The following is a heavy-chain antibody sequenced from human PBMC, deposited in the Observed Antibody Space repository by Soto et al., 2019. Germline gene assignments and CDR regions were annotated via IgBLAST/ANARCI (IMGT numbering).Heavy chain of an antibody. J-gene: IGHJ4*02. V-gene: IGHV5-51*01. CDR1: GYNFRNHW. CDR2: IYPGDSDT. Sequence: EVQLVQSGAEVKKPGEPLKISCKGSGYNFRNHWIGWVRQMPGKGLEWVGFIYPGDSDTKYSRSFQGQVTISADKSNSTAYLQWSSLKASDSAMYYCAREIVPEGSFDYWGRGTLVTVSS. CDR3: AREIVPEGSFDY. D-gene: IGHD2-2*01.